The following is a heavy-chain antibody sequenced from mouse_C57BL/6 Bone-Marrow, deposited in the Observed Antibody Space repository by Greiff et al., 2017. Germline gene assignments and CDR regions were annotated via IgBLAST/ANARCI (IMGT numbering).Heavy chain of an antibody. J-gene: IGHJ2*01. Sequence: EVQLQHSGAELVRPGASVKLSCTASGFNIKDDYIHWVKQRPEQGLEWIGWIDPEIGDTEYASTFQGKATITSDTSSTTAYLQLIRLTSEDTAVYYFSSFDGNYFDFWGQGTPLTVAS. V-gene: IGHV14-4*01. CDR1: GFNIKDDY. CDR2: IDPEIGDT. D-gene: IGHD2-3*01. CDR3: SSFDGNYFDF.